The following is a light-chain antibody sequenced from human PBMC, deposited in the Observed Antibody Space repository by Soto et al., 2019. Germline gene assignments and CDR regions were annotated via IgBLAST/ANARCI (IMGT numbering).Light chain of an antibody. CDR2: EVR. Sequence: QSALTQPASVSGSPGQSITISCTGTSSDVGGYNHVSWYQQHPGKAPKLIIYEVRNRPSGVSNLLSGSKSGNTASLTISGLQADDEADYYCCSYTSSSIRVFGGGTKLTVL. J-gene: IGLJ3*02. CDR3: CSYTSSSIRV. CDR1: SSDVGGYNH. V-gene: IGLV2-14*01.